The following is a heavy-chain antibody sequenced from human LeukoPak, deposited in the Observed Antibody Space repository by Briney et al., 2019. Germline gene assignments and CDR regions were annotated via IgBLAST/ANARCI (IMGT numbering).Heavy chain of an antibody. J-gene: IGHJ6*02. CDR2: VKSDGVST. Sequence: GGSLRLSCAASGFNFNTYWMHWVRQTPGKGLMWVSRVKSDGVSTNYADSVKGRFTISRDNAMNTLHLQMNSLTAEDTAVYYCARGHYGMDVWGQGTTVTVSS. V-gene: IGHV3-74*01. CDR3: ARGHYGMDV. CDR1: GFNFNTYW.